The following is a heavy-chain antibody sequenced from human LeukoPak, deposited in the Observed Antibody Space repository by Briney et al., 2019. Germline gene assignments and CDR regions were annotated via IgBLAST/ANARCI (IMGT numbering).Heavy chain of an antibody. CDR2: INSDGSTT. D-gene: IGHD4-11*01. CDR3: ARNKGYSFRL. V-gene: IGHV3-74*01. CDR1: GFTLTNYW. J-gene: IGHJ1*01. Sequence: GGSLRLSCAASGFTLTNYWMHWVRQAPGKGLVWVSHINSDGSTTTYADSVKGRFTISRDNAKNTVYLQMNTLRAEDTAVYYCARNKGYSFRLWGQGPWSPSPQ.